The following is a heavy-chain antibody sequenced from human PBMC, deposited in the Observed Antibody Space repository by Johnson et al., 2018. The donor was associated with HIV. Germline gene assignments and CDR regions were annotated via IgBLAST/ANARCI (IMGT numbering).Heavy chain of an antibody. V-gene: IGHV3-33*08. Sequence: QEKLVESGGGVVQPGKSLTLSCVGSGLSFSNFGIHWVRQAPGKGPEWVAVISFDGNLKKYADSVKGRFTISRDNAKNSLFLQMNSLRAEDTALYSCARVGVDDAFDLWGQGTMVTVSS. CDR1: GLSFSNFG. CDR3: ARVGVDDAFDL. J-gene: IGHJ3*01. CDR2: ISFDGNLK. D-gene: IGHD2-15*01.